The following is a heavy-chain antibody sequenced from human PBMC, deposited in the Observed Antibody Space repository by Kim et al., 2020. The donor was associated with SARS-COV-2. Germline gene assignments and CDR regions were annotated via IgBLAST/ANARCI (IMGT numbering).Heavy chain of an antibody. CDR3: ARDLDSYSSSWSLAF. V-gene: IGHV3-48*01. CDR1: GFTFNSYS. J-gene: IGHJ4*02. CDR2: IRNSGSPA. D-gene: IGHD6-13*01. Sequence: GGSLRLSCAASGFTFNSYSMDWVRQAPGKGLEWIAYIRNSGSPADYADSVKGRFTISRDNDKNLLFLQMDSLRAEDTGVYYCARDLDSYSSSWSLAFWGQGTLVTVS.